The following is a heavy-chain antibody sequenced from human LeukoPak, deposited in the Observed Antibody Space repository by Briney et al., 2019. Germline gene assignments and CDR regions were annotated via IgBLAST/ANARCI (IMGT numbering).Heavy chain of an antibody. J-gene: IGHJ4*02. D-gene: IGHD3-22*01. CDR1: GFTFSSYG. V-gene: IGHV3-30*18. Sequence: PGGSLRLSCAASGFTFSSYGMHWVRQAPGKGLEWVAMTSFDGSYKNYADSVKGRFTISRDNSKNTLYLQMNSLRAEDTAVYYCAKEFSGYLASFEYWGQGTLVTVSS. CDR3: AKEFSGYLASFEY. CDR2: TSFDGSYK.